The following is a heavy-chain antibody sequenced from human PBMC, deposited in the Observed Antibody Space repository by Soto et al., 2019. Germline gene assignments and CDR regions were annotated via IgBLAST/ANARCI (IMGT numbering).Heavy chain of an antibody. CDR1: GGSISSYY. V-gene: IGHV4-59*01. CDR2: IYNSGRT. Sequence: SETLSLTCSVSGGSISSYYWSWVRQPPGKGLEWIGDIYNSGRTNYNPSLKSRVTISLDPSNNQFSLKLSSVTAADTAVYYCGGTNSRSSLFDYWGQGTLVTVSS. D-gene: IGHD6-6*01. CDR3: GGTNSRSSLFDY. J-gene: IGHJ4*02.